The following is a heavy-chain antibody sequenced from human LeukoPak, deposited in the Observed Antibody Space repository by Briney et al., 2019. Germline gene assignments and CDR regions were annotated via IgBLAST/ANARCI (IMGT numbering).Heavy chain of an antibody. CDR2: IYHSGST. Sequence: PSETLSLTCTVSGYSISSGYYWGWIRQPPGKGLEGIGSIYHSGSTYYNPSLKSRVTISVDTSKNQFSLKLSPVTAADTAVYYCARESGGIQPLGPYYFDYWGQGTLVTVSS. J-gene: IGHJ4*02. D-gene: IGHD5-18*01. CDR3: ARESGGIQPLGPYYFDY. V-gene: IGHV4-38-2*02. CDR1: GYSISSGYY.